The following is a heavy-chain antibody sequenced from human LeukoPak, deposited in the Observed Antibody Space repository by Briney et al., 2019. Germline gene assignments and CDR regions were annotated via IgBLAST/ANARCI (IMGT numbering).Heavy chain of an antibody. V-gene: IGHV3-66*04. CDR3: ARLSEMLRGPEVIYYFEH. J-gene: IGHJ4*02. Sequence: PGGSLRLSCAASGFTFSSYAMSWVRQAPGKGLEWVSVIYSGGSTYYADSVKGRFTISRDNARNSVYLQMNSLRAEDTAVYYCARLSEMLRGPEVIYYFEHWGQGTLVTVSS. D-gene: IGHD3-10*01. CDR1: GFTFSSYA. CDR2: IYSGGST.